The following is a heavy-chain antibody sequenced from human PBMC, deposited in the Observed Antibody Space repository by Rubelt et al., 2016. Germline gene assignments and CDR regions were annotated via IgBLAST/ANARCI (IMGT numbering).Heavy chain of an antibody. D-gene: IGHD1-26*01. CDR3: VKMIVGATGD. CDR1: GGSISSSSFY. Sequence: QLQLQESSPGLVKPSETLSLTCTVSGGSISSSSFYWGWIRQSPGKGLEWIGTVYYTGNTYYSPSLKSRVTISIDTSNNRVSLRLRSVTAADTALYYCVKMIVGATGDWGQGTQVTVSS. J-gene: IGHJ4*02. CDR2: VYYTGNT. V-gene: IGHV4-39*07.